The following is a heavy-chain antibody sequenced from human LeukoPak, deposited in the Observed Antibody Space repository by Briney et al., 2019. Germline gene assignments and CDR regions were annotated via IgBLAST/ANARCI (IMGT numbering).Heavy chain of an antibody. Sequence: GGSLRLSCAASGFTFSDYYMSWIRQAPGKGLEWVSYISSSGSTIYYADSVKGRFTISRDNAKNSLYLQMNSLRAEDTAVYYCARDWDLAYCGGDCYPGAFDIWGQGTMVTVSS. J-gene: IGHJ3*02. CDR3: ARDWDLAYCGGDCYPGAFDI. D-gene: IGHD2-21*02. V-gene: IGHV3-11*04. CDR1: GFTFSDYY. CDR2: ISSSGSTI.